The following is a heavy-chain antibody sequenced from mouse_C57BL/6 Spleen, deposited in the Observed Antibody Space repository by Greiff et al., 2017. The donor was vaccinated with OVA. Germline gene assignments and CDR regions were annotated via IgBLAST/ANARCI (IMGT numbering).Heavy chain of an antibody. J-gene: IGHJ3*01. D-gene: IGHD4-1*01. CDR2: ISYDGSN. Sequence: EVKLVESGPGLVKPSQSLSLTCSVTGYSITSGYYWNWIRQFPGNKLEWMGYISYDGSNNYNPSLKNRISITRDTSKNQFFLKLNSVTTEDTATYYCARDGDWDEGFAYWGQGTLVTVSA. CDR1: GYSITSGYY. V-gene: IGHV3-6*01. CDR3: ARDGDWDEGFAY.